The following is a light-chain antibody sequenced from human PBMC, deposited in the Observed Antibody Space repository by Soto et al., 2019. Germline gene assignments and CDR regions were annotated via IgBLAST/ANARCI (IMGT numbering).Light chain of an antibody. V-gene: IGKV1-39*01. CDR1: QIISSY. Sequence: DIQMTQSPSSLSASVGDRVTITCRASQIISSYLNWYQQTPGKAPKLLIYAASTLQSGVPSRFSGSGSGTDYTLTISSLQPEDFATYHCQQSYTTPRTFGQGTKVEVK. CDR3: QQSYTTPRT. J-gene: IGKJ1*01. CDR2: AAS.